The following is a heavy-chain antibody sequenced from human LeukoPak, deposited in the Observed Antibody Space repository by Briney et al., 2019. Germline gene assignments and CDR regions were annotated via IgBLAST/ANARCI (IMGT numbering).Heavy chain of an antibody. V-gene: IGHV3-23*01. Sequence: GGSLRLSCAASGFTFSSYAMSWVRQAPGKGLEWVSATSGSGGSTYYADSVKGRFTISRDNSKNTLYLQMNSLRAEDTAVYYCAKDRYSSSWAKGYWGQGTLVTVSS. CDR2: TSGSGGST. J-gene: IGHJ4*02. D-gene: IGHD6-13*01. CDR3: AKDRYSSSWAKGY. CDR1: GFTFSSYA.